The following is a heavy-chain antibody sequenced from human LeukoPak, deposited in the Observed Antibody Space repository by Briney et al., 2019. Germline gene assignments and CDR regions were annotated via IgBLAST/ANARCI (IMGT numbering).Heavy chain of an antibody. J-gene: IGHJ4*02. CDR1: GSTFSSYG. CDR3: VSTRVFYGDYYFDY. V-gene: IGHV3-30*02. Sequence: PGGSLRLSCAASGSTFSSYGMHWVRQAPGKGLEWVAFIRYDGSNKYYADSVKGRFTISRDNSKNTLYLQMNSLRAEDTAVYYCVSTRVFYGDYYFDYWGQGTLVTVSS. CDR2: IRYDGSNK. D-gene: IGHD4-17*01.